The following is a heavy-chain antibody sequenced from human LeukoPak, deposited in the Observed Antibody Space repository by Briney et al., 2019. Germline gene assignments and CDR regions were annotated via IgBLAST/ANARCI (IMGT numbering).Heavy chain of an antibody. CDR3: ARGSTSCYDY. CDR1: GDSINSYY. D-gene: IGHD2-2*01. Sequence: PSETLSLTCTVSGDSINSYYWSWIRQPPGKGLEWIGYIYYSGTTNYNPSLKSRVTISVDPSRTQFSLKLSSVTAADTAMYYCARGSTSCYDYWGQGTLVTVSS. CDR2: IYYSGTT. J-gene: IGHJ4*02. V-gene: IGHV4-59*01.